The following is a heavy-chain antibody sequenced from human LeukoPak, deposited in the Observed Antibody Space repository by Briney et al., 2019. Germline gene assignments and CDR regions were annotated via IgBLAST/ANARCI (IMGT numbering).Heavy chain of an antibody. J-gene: IGHJ4*02. CDR3: TTDSDYYDSSGYYYAGYFDY. V-gene: IGHV3-15*01. CDR1: GFTFSNAW. Sequence: GGSLRLSCAASGFTFSNAWMSWVRQAPGKGLEWVGRIKSKTDGGTTDYAAPVKGRFTISRDDSKNTLYLQMNSLKTEDTAVYYCTTDSDYYDSSGYYYAGYFDYWGQGTLVTVSS. D-gene: IGHD3-22*01. CDR2: IKSKTDGGTT.